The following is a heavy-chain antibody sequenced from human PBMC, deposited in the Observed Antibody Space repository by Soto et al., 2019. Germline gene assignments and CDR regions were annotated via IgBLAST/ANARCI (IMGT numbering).Heavy chain of an antibody. CDR3: ARVRYCSGGSCYPRFDP. D-gene: IGHD2-15*01. CDR2: IYYSGST. Sequence: QVQLQESGPGLVKPSQTLSLTCTVSGGSISSGGYSWSWIRQHPGKGLEWIGYIYYSGSTYYNPYLKSRVTTSVDTSKNQFSLKLSSVTAADTAVYYCARVRYCSGGSCYPRFDPWGQGTLVTVSS. J-gene: IGHJ5*02. V-gene: IGHV4-31*03. CDR1: GGSISSGGYS.